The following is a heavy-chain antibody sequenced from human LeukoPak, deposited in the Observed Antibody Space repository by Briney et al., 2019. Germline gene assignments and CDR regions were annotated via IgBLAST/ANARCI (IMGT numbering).Heavy chain of an antibody. CDR3: AKVTPNYYDSGSSTFDY. D-gene: IGHD3-10*01. CDR2: ISGSTGRT. Sequence: GGSLRLSCAASGFTFSTYAMSWVRQAPGKGLEWVSAISGSTGRTYYADSVKGRFTISRDNAKNSLYLQMNSLRVEDTAVYYCAKVTPNYYDSGSSTFDYWGQGTLVTVSS. CDR1: GFTFSTYA. V-gene: IGHV3-23*01. J-gene: IGHJ4*02.